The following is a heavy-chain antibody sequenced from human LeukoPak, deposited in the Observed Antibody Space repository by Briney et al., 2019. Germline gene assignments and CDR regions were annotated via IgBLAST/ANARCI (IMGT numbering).Heavy chain of an antibody. J-gene: IGHJ4*02. D-gene: IGHD3-22*01. V-gene: IGHV1-2*02. CDR1: GYTFTGYY. CDR3: ARSLGTYDSSGSPLDY. Sequence: ASVKVSCKASGYTFTGYYMHWVRQAPGQGLEWMGWINPNSGGTNYAQKFQGRVTMTRDTSISTAYMELSRLRSDVTAVYYCARSLGTYDSSGSPLDYWGQGTLVTVSS. CDR2: INPNSGGT.